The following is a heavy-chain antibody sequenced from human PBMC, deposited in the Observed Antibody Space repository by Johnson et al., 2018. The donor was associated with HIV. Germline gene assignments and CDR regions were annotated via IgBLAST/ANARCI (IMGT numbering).Heavy chain of an antibody. CDR3: AKDRNYDILSI. J-gene: IGHJ3*02. V-gene: IGHV3-15*01. CDR2: IKSKTDGGTT. Sequence: VQLVESGGGVVQPGGSLRLSCAASGFTFSNAWMSWVRQAPGKGLEWVGRIKSKTDGGTTDYAAPVKGRFTISRDDSKNTLYLQMNSLRAEDTAVYYCAKDRNYDILSIWGQGTVVTVSS. D-gene: IGHD3-9*01. CDR1: GFTFSNAW.